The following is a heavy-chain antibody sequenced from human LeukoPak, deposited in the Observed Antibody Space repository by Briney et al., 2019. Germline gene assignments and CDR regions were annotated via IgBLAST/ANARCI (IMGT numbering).Heavy chain of an antibody. CDR1: GYTFTIYY. J-gene: IGHJ4*02. V-gene: IGHV1-46*01. CDR2: INPSGGST. CDR3: ARDHQYGDYDGTFDY. Sequence: ASVKVSCKASGYTFTIYYMHWVRQAPGHGLEWMGIINPSGGSTSYAQKFQGRVTMTRDMSTSTVYMELSSLRSEDTAVYYCARDHQYGDYDGTFDYWGQGTLVTVSS. D-gene: IGHD4-17*01.